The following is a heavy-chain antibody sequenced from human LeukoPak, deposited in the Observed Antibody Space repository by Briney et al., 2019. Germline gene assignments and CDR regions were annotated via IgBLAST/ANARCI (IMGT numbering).Heavy chain of an antibody. CDR2: IYYSGSA. J-gene: IGHJ4*02. Sequence: PSETLSLNCTVSGGSISSHYWSWIRQPSGKGLEWIGYIYYSGSANYNPSLRSRVTMSVDTSKNQFSLKLTSVTAADTAVYYCARTGVVATSYFFDYWGQGILATVSP. CDR1: GGSISSHY. V-gene: IGHV4-59*11. D-gene: IGHD5-12*01. CDR3: ARTGVVATSYFFDY.